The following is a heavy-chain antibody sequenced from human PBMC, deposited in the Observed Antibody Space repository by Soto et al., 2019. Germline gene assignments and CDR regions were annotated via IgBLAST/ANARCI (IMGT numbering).Heavy chain of an antibody. J-gene: IGHJ4*02. CDR3: ATEIEMATTPGFDY. CDR1: GFTFSSYG. D-gene: IGHD5-12*01. CDR2: ISYDGSNK. V-gene: IGHV3-30*03. Sequence: QVQLVESGGGVVQPGRSLRLSCAASGFTFSSYGMHWVRQAPGKGLEWVAVISYDGSNKYYADSVKGRFTISRDNSKNTLYLQMNSLRAEDTAVYYCATEIEMATTPGFDYWGQGTLVTVSS.